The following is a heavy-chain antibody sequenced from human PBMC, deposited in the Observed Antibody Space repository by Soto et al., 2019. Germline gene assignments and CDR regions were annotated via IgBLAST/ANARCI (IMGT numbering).Heavy chain of an antibody. D-gene: IGHD3-3*01. CDR2: IKQDGSEK. J-gene: IGHJ6*02. CDR3: ARDRGYYDFWSGYYSELYYGMDV. CDR1: GFTFSSYW. Sequence: GGSLRLSCAASGFTFSSYWMSWVRQAPGKGLEWVANIKQDGSEKYYVDSVKGRFTISRDNAKNSLYLQMNSLRAEDTAVYYCARDRGYYDFWSGYYSELYYGMDVWGQGTTVTVSS. V-gene: IGHV3-7*05.